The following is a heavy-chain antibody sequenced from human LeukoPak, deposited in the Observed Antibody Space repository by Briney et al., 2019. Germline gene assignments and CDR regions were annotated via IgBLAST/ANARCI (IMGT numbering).Heavy chain of an antibody. CDR3: ARETAAGATSSWYYDY. CDR1: GFTFSIYS. D-gene: IGHD6-13*01. J-gene: IGHJ4*02. CDR2: ITSDGADT. Sequence: GGSLRLSCAASGFTFSIYSIHWVRQPPGKGLEYVSAITSDGADTFYANSVKGRFTISRDNSKNTLYLQMGSLGTEDMAVYYCARETAAGATSSWYYDYWGQGTLVTVFS. V-gene: IGHV3-64*01.